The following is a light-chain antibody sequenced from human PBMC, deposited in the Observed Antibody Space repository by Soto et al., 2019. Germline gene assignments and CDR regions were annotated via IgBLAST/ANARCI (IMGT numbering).Light chain of an antibody. CDR3: QQYDSHPYT. Sequence: DIQMTQSPSSLSASVGDRATITCRASQSINHWLAWYQQKPGKAPKFLIYDASTLRNGVPSRFSGRGSGTEFTLTISSLQPDDFATYYCQQYDSHPYTFGQGTKVEI. V-gene: IGKV1-5*01. CDR2: DAS. CDR1: QSINHW. J-gene: IGKJ2*01.